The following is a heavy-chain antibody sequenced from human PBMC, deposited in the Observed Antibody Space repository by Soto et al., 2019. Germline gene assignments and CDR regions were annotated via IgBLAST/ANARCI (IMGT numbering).Heavy chain of an antibody. CDR1: GGSISSGDYY. J-gene: IGHJ4*02. CDR3: ARAYYYDSSGNIETICDY. D-gene: IGHD3-22*01. CDR2: IYYSGST. V-gene: IGHV4-30-4*01. Sequence: PSETLSLTCTVSGGSISSGDYYWSWIRQPPGKGLEWIGYIYYSGSTYYNPSLKSRLTISVDTPKNQFSLELSSVTAADTAVYYCARAYYYDSSGNIETICDYWGQGTLVTVAS.